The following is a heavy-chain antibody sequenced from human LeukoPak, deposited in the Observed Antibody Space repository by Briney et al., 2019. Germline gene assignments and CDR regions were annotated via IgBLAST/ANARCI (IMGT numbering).Heavy chain of an antibody. D-gene: IGHD3-10*01. CDR1: GFTFSSYA. J-gene: IGHJ6*03. CDR2: ISGSGGTT. Sequence: GGSLRLSCAASGFTFSSYAMHWVRQAPGKGREWVSAISGSGGTTYYADSGKGRFPISRDNSKKTLYLQMNSLRAEETAVYYCAKGYGSGSYRSYYYYMDVWGKGTTVTVSS. V-gene: IGHV3-23*01. CDR3: AKGYGSGSYRSYYYYMDV.